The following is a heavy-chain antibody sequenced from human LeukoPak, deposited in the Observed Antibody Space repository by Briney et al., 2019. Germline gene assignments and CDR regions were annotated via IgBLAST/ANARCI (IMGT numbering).Heavy chain of an antibody. J-gene: IGHJ4*02. D-gene: IGHD6-19*01. CDR1: GYTFIGYF. V-gene: IGHV1-2*02. CDR3: ARVMYSSGWYGGDY. Sequence: VASVKVSCKASGYTFIGYFIHWVRQAPGQGLEWMGWINPNSGGTNYAQKFQGRVTMTRDTSISTAYMELSRLRSDDTAVYYCARVMYSSGWYGGDYWGQGTLVTVSS. CDR2: INPNSGGT.